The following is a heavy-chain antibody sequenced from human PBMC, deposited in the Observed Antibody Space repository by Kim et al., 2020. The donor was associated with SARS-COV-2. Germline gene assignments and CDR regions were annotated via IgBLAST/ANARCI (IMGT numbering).Heavy chain of an antibody. CDR3: ARAVAVADNY. CDR2: ISYDGSNK. V-gene: IGHV3-30*04. J-gene: IGHJ4*02. D-gene: IGHD6-19*01. Sequence: GGSLRLSCADSGFTFSSYAMHWVRQAPGKGLEWVAVISYDGSNKYYADSVKGRFTISRDNSKNTLYLQMNSLRAEDTAVYYCARAVAVADNYWGQGTLVTVSS. CDR1: GFTFSSYA.